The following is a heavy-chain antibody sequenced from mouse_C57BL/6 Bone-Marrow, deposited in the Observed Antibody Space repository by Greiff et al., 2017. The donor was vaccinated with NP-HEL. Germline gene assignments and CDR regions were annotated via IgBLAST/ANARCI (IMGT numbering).Heavy chain of an antibody. Sequence: QVQLQQSGPGLVQPSQCLSMTCTVSGFSLTTYGVHWVRQSPGKGLEWLGGIGSDGSNDYNAAFLSRLSITKDNSKNQIFFKMNSLQADDTAIYYCAKTGDYDGVWYFDVWGTGTTVTVSS. J-gene: IGHJ1*03. V-gene: IGHV2-5*01. CDR3: AKTGDYDGVWYFDV. D-gene: IGHD2-4*01. CDR1: GFSLTTYG. CDR2: IGSDGSN.